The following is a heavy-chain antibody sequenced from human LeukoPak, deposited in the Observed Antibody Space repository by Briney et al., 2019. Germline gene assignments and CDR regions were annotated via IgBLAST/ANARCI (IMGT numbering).Heavy chain of an antibody. CDR1: GGSLSGYY. D-gene: IGHD3-22*01. V-gene: IGHV4-34*01. CDR2: INHSGST. J-gene: IGHJ4*02. CDR3: ALRASGYYLTIDY. Sequence: PSETLSLTCAVYGGSLSGYYWSWIRQPPGKGLEWIGEINHSGSTNYNPSLKSRVTISVDTSKNQFSLKLTSVTAADTAVYYCALRASGYYLTIDYWGQGTLVTVSS.